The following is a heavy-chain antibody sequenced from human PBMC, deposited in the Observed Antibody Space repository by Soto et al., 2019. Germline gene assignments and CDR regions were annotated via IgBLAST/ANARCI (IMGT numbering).Heavy chain of an antibody. CDR2: ISWNSGSI. J-gene: IGHJ6*03. V-gene: IGHV3-9*01. Sequence: VQLVESGGGLVQPGRSLRLSCAASGFTFDDYAMHWVRQAPGKGLEWVSGISWNSGSIGYADSVKGRFTISRDNAKNSLYLQMNSLRAEDTALYYCAKDSEGYGDYGYYYYMDVWGKGTTVTVSS. CDR3: AKDSEGYGDYGYYYYMDV. CDR1: GFTFDDYA. D-gene: IGHD4-17*01.